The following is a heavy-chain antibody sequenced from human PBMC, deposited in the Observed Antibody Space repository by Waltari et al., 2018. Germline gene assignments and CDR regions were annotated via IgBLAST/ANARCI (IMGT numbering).Heavy chain of an antibody. D-gene: IGHD1-26*01. CDR2: ISWNSGSI. CDR1: GFTFDDYA. Sequence: EVQLVESGGGLVHPGRSLRLSCAASGFTFDDYAMHWVRQAPGKGLAWVSGISWNSGSIGYADSGKGRVNNDRDNAKNSLDLQMNSLRAEDTALYDCANLGRETDAFDSWGQGTMVTVSS. CDR3: ANLGRETDAFDS. V-gene: IGHV3-9*01. J-gene: IGHJ3*02.